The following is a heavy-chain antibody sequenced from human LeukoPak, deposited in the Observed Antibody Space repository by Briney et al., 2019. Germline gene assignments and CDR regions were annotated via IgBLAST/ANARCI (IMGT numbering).Heavy chain of an antibody. Sequence: PSQTLSLTCIVSGGSISSGGYYWDWPRQHPGKGLEWIGNIYASGSTSYTPPIKSRATIPVDTSKNHFTLKLSSVTAAATAVYSCARVPRAVDAFDIWGQGTMVTVSS. J-gene: IGHJ3*02. V-gene: IGHV4-31*03. CDR3: ARVPRAVDAFDI. CDR2: IYASGST. D-gene: IGHD4-17*01. CDR1: GGSISSGGYY.